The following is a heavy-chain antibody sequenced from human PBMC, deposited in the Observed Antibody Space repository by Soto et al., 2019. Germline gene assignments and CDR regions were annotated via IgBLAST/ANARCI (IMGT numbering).Heavy chain of an antibody. D-gene: IGHD3-22*01. CDR1: GFTFSSYS. Sequence: EVQLVESGGGLVKPGGSLRLSCAASGFTFSSYSMNWVRQAPGKGLEWVSSISSSSSYIYYADSVKGRSTISRDNAKNPLSLQMNSLRAEDTAVYYCATGTSYYDSSGYYSYWGQGTLVTVSS. V-gene: IGHV3-21*01. CDR2: ISSSSSYI. J-gene: IGHJ4*02. CDR3: ATGTSYYDSSGYYSY.